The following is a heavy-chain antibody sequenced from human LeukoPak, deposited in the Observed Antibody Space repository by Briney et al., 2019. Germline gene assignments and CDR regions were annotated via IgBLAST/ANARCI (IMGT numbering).Heavy chain of an antibody. CDR3: AKEQGWQQPDFDY. D-gene: IGHD5-24*01. V-gene: IGHV3-30*02. Sequence: GGSLRLSCAASGFTFSSYGMNWVRQAPGKGLEWVASIRYDGSNRYFADSVKGRFTISRDNSKNTLYLQMNSLRAEDTAVYYCAKEQGWQQPDFDYWGQGTLVTVSS. CDR2: IRYDGSNR. J-gene: IGHJ4*02. CDR1: GFTFSSYG.